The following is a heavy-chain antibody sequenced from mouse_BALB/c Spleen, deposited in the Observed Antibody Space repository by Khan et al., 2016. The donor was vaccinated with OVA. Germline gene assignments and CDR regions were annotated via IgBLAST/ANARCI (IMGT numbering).Heavy chain of an antibody. CDR2: ISSGGSYT. Sequence: EVQLLETGGDLVKPEGSLKLSCAASGFTFSTYGMSWVRQTPDKRLEWVATISSGGSYTYYPDSVQGRFTISRDNAKNTLYLQMSSLKSEDTAMFYCARLAYYDDSEGFAYWGQGTLVTVSA. CDR3: ARLAYYDDSEGFAY. D-gene: IGHD1-1*01. V-gene: IGHV5-6*01. CDR1: GFTFSTYG. J-gene: IGHJ3*01.